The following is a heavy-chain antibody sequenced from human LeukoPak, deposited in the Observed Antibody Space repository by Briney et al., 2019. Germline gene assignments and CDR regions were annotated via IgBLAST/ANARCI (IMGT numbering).Heavy chain of an antibody. CDR3: ARGRYSSSSSGNLFDP. V-gene: IGHV1-8*01. Sequence: ASVKVSCKASGYTFTSYDINWVRQATGQGVEWMGWMNPNSGNTGYAQKFQGRVTMTRNTSISTAYMELSSLRSEDTAVYYCARGRYSSSSSGNLFDPWGQGTLVTVSS. CDR2: MNPNSGNT. D-gene: IGHD6-13*01. J-gene: IGHJ5*02. CDR1: GYTFTSYD.